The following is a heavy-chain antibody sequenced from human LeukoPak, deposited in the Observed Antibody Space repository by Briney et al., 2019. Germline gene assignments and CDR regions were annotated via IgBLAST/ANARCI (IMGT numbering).Heavy chain of an antibody. Sequence: SETLSLTCAVYGGSFSGYYWSWIRQPPGKGLEWIGEINHSGGTNYNPSLKSRVTISVDTSKNQFSLKLSSVTAADTAVYYCARGWQQLGYFDYWGQGTLVTVSS. CDR3: ARGWQQLGYFDY. J-gene: IGHJ4*02. D-gene: IGHD6-13*01. CDR2: INHSGGT. V-gene: IGHV4-34*01. CDR1: GGSFSGYY.